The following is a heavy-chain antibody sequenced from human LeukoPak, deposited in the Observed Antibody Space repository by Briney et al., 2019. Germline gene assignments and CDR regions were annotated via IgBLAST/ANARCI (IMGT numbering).Heavy chain of an antibody. Sequence: GGSLRLSCSASGFTFSNYDMHWVRQEKGKGLEWVSSIGTGGHTYYAPSVKGRFTISRKNAKNSLYLQMNSLRAGDTAIYYCTRGGLEAPCDVWGQGTMVAVSS. D-gene: IGHD5-24*01. CDR2: IGTGGHT. J-gene: IGHJ3*01. CDR3: TRGGLEAPCDV. CDR1: GFTFSNYD. V-gene: IGHV3-13*01.